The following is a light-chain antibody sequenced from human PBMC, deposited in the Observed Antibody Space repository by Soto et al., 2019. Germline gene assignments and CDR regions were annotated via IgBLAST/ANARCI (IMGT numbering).Light chain of an antibody. CDR1: ASISGW. J-gene: IGKJ1*01. V-gene: IGKV1-5*01. CDR2: DAS. Sequence: DIQMTQSPSVLSASVGDRVTITCRASASISGWLAWYQQKPGKAPNLLIFDASSLESGVPSRFSGSESETEFTLTISGLHPDDFAIYYCQQYSSFPFTFDEGTKVDI. CDR3: QQYSSFPFT.